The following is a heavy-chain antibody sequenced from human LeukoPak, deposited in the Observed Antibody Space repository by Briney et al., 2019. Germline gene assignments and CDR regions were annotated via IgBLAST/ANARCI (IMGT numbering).Heavy chain of an antibody. J-gene: IGHJ4*02. D-gene: IGHD3-22*01. Sequence: PGGSLRLSCAASGFTISSYSMNWVRQAPGKGLEWVSSISSSGSYIYYADSVKGRFTISRDNAKNSLYLQMNSLRAEDTAVYYCARDHYYDSSGYFDYWGQGTLVTVSS. CDR2: ISSSGSYI. V-gene: IGHV3-21*01. CDR3: ARDHYYDSSGYFDY. CDR1: GFTISSYS.